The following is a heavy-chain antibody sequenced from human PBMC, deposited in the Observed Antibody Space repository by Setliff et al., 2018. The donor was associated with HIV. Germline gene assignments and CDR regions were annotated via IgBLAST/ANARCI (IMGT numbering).Heavy chain of an antibody. CDR2: ISNTGRNT. CDR3: ARETMYDSRGYLSHYFDY. V-gene: IGHV3-23*01. Sequence: TGESLKISCAASGFTFSNYAMGWVRQVPGKGLEWVASISNTGRNTYYADSVKGRFTISRDNSKNTLYLQMNSLRVEDTAVYYCARETMYDSRGYLSHYFDYWGQGTPVTVSS. D-gene: IGHD3-22*01. CDR1: GFTFSNYA. J-gene: IGHJ4*02.